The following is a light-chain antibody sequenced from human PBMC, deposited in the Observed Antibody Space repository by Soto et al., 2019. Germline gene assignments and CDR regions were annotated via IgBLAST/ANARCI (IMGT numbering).Light chain of an antibody. CDR2: AAS. V-gene: IGKV1-6*01. CDR3: LQDYNYPWT. CDR1: QDISND. J-gene: IGKJ1*01. Sequence: AIQMTQSPSSLSASVGDRVTITCRASQDISNDLGWYQQKPGKAPKVLIYAASSLQSVVPSRFSGSGSGTDFTLTISSLQPEDFATYYCLQDYNYPWTFGQGTKVEIK.